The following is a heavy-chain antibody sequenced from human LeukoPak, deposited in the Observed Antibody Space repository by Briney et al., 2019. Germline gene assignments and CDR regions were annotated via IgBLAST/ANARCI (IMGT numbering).Heavy chain of an antibody. J-gene: IGHJ5*02. Sequence: GESLKISCQASGYSFTSYWIGWVRQTPGKGLEWLGVIYPGDSRTRYNPSFEGQVTISADKSITTAYLQWSSLRASDTALYFCACREFYSPWPGPWGQGTLVTVSS. CDR2: IYPGDSRT. V-gene: IGHV5-51*01. D-gene: IGHD5-18*01. CDR1: GYSFTSYW. CDR3: ACREFYSPWPGP.